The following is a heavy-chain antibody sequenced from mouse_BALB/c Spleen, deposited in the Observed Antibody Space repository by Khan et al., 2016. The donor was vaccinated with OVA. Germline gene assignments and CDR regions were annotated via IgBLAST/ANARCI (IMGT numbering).Heavy chain of an antibody. CDR2: IAPANGHT. CDR3: AHPSYDPRYFEV. Sequence: MQLEESGAELVKPGASVKLSCTASGFNIKDTYIHWVKQRPEQGLEWIGRIAPANGHTKYDPKFQGKATITADTSSNTSYLQLSSLTSEDAAVYCCAHPSYDPRYFEVWGAGTTVTVSS. V-gene: IGHV14-3*02. J-gene: IGHJ1*01. CDR1: GFNIKDTY. D-gene: IGHD2-3*01.